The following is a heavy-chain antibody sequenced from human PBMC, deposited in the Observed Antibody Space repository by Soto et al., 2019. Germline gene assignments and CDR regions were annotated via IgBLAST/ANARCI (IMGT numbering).Heavy chain of an antibody. CDR3: ARSVGWLSPKYFDY. J-gene: IGHJ4*02. CDR2: IYHSGST. Sequence: QLQLQESGSGLVKPSQTLSLTCAVSGGSISSGGYSWSWIRRPPGKGLEWIGYIYHSGSTYYNPSLKSRVTISVDRSKNQFSLKLSSVTAADTAVYYCARSVGWLSPKYFDYWGQGTLVTVSS. D-gene: IGHD3-22*01. V-gene: IGHV4-30-2*01. CDR1: GGSISSGGYS.